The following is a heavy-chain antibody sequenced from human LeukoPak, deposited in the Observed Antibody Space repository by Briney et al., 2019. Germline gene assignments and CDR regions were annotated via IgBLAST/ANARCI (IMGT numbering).Heavy chain of an antibody. V-gene: IGHV1-2*02. CDR2: INPNSGGT. J-gene: IGHJ5*02. CDR1: GYTFTGYY. Sequence: GASVKVSCKASGYTFTGYYMHWVRQAPGQGLEWMGWINPNSGGTNYAQKFQGRVTMTRDTSISTAYMELSRLRSDDTAVYYCATGWTQEFPQGNWFDPWGQGTLVTVSS. D-gene: IGHD3-10*01. CDR3: ATGWTQEFPQGNWFDP.